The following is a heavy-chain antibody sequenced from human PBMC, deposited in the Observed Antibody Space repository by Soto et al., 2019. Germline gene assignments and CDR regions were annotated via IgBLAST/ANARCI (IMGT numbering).Heavy chain of an antibody. D-gene: IGHD3-9*01. CDR2: ISGSGGYI. Sequence: EVHLLESGGGLVQPGGSLRLSCAASGFTFSSYAMGWVRQAPGNGLEWVSRISGSGGYIYYADSVKGRFTISRDNSKNTLFLQMSSLRAEDTAVYYCAKEFYDILTGYNYWGQGTLVTVSS. V-gene: IGHV3-23*01. J-gene: IGHJ4*02. CDR3: AKEFYDILTGYNY. CDR1: GFTFSSYA.